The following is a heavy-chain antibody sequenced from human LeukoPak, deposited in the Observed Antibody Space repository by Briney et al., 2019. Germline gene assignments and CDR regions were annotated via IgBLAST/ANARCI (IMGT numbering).Heavy chain of an antibody. D-gene: IGHD3-22*01. CDR3: ARGAGDYYGSSGYYYFDY. Sequence: GGSLRLSCAASGFTFDDYGMSWVRQAPGKGLEWVSGINWNGGSTGYADSVKGRFTISRDNAKNSLYLQMNSLRAEDTALYYCARGAGDYYGSSGYYYFDYWGQGTLVTVSS. CDR1: GFTFDDYG. J-gene: IGHJ4*02. CDR2: INWNGGST. V-gene: IGHV3-20*04.